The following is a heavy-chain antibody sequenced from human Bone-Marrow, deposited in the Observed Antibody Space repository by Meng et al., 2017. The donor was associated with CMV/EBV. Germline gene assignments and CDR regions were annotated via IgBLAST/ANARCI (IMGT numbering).Heavy chain of an antibody. J-gene: IGHJ3*02. CDR3: ARQVRLLGRDI. Sequence: SETLSLTCTVSGGSVSSGSYYWGWIRQPPGKGLEWIGNIHYTGSTYYNPSLKSRVTISLDTSNNRFSLKVTSVTAADTAVYYCARQVRLLGRDIWGQGTMVTVSS. CDR2: IHYTGST. D-gene: IGHD5-12*01. CDR1: GGSVSSGSYY. V-gene: IGHV4-39*07.